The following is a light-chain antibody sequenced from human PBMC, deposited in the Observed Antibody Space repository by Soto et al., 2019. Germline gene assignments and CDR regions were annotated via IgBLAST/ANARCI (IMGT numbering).Light chain of an antibody. CDR2: DAS. CDR1: QSVSNY. J-gene: IGKJ3*01. Sequence: EVVLTQSPATLSLSPGESATLSCRASQSVSNYLAWYQQKPGQAPRLLIYDASNRATGIPVRFSGSGSGTDFTLTISSLEPEDFAVYYCQQRTNWIFTFGPGARVDIK. CDR3: QQRTNWIFT. V-gene: IGKV3-11*01.